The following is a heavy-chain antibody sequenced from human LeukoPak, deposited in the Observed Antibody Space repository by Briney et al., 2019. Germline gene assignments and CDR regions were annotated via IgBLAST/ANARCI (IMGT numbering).Heavy chain of an antibody. Sequence: PSETLSLTCTVSGGSISSYYWSWIRQSPGKGLECIGYIHYTGSTNYNPSLKSRVTISVDTSKNQFSLKLSSVTAADTAVYYCASLGSYFSMFDYWGQGTLVTVSS. CDR3: ASLGSYFSMFDY. V-gene: IGHV4-59*08. CDR2: IHYTGST. CDR1: GGSISSYY. J-gene: IGHJ4*02. D-gene: IGHD1-26*01.